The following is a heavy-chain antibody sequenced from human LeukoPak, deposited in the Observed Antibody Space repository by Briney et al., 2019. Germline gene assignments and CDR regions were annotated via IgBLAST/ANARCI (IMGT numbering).Heavy chain of an antibody. CDR3: ARTPARRQWLSWFDP. D-gene: IGHD6-19*01. V-gene: IGHV4-61*08. Sequence: PSQTLSLTCTVSGGSISSGGYYWSWIRQPPGKGLEWIGYIYYSGSTNYNPSLKSRVTISVDTSKNQFSLKLSSVTAADTAVYYCARTPARRQWLSWFDPWGQGTLVTVSS. J-gene: IGHJ5*02. CDR1: GGSISSGGYY. CDR2: IYYSGST.